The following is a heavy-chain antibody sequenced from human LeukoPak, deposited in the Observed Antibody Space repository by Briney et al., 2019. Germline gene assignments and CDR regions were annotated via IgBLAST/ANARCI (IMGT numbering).Heavy chain of an antibody. V-gene: IGHV3-30*02. D-gene: IGHD3-16*01. Sequence: PGGSLRLSCAASGFTFSSYGMHWVRQAPGKGLEWVAFIRYDGSNKYYADSVKGRFTISRDNSKNTLYLQMNSLRAEDTAVYYCAKVGGGVYLYIDYWGQGTLVTVSS. J-gene: IGHJ4*02. CDR1: GFTFSSYG. CDR3: AKVGGGVYLYIDY. CDR2: IRYDGSNK.